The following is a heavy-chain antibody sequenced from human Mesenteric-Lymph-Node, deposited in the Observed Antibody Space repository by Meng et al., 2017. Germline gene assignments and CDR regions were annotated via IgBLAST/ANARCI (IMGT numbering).Heavy chain of an antibody. V-gene: IGHV4-61*01. Sequence: QVQLQEAGPGLVRPSGTLSLTCTVSGGSVSSGSYYWSWIRQPPGKGLEWIGYIYYSGSTNYNPSLKSRVTISVDTSKNQFSLKLSSVTAADTAVYYCARVSSGWDYFDYWGQGTLVTVSS. CDR3: ARVSSGWDYFDY. D-gene: IGHD6-19*01. CDR1: GGSVSSGSYY. CDR2: IYYSGST. J-gene: IGHJ4*02.